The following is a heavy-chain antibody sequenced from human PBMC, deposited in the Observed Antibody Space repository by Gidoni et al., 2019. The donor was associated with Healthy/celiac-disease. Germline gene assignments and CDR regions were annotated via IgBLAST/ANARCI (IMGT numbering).Heavy chain of an antibody. D-gene: IGHD3-10*01. Sequence: QVQLQASGPGLVKPSQTLSLTCTVSGGSISSGGYYWSWIRQHPGKGLEWIGYIYYSGSTYYNPSLKSRVTISVDTSKNQFSLKLSSVTAADTAVYYCATDYYGSGSYDHWFDPWGQGTLVTVSS. CDR3: ATDYYGSGSYDHWFDP. J-gene: IGHJ5*02. CDR1: GGSISSGGYY. V-gene: IGHV4-31*03. CDR2: IYYSGST.